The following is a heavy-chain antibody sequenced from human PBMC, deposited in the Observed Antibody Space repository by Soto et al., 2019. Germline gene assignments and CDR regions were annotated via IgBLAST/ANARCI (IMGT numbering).Heavy chain of an antibody. Sequence: ASVKVSCKASGGTFSSYTISWVRQAPGQGLEWMGRIIPILGIANYAQKFQGRVTITADKSTSTAYMELSSLRSEDTAVYYCARAYGSGGTGVNYYYYYYMDVWGKGTTVTVSS. D-gene: IGHD3-10*01. V-gene: IGHV1-69*02. J-gene: IGHJ6*03. CDR1: GGTFSSYT. CDR3: ARAYGSGGTGVNYYYYYYMDV. CDR2: IIPILGIA.